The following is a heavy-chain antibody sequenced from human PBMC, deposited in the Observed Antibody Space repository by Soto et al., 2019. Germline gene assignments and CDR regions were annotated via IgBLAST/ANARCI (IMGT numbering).Heavy chain of an antibody. Sequence: GASVKVSCKASGYTFTSYGISWVRQAPGQGLEWMGWISAYNGNTNYAQKLQGRVTMTTDTSTSTAYMELRSLRSDDTAVYYCARVVWQMSTTMDNGDYWGQGTLVTVSS. CDR2: ISAYNGNT. D-gene: IGHD3-3*01. CDR1: GYTFTSYG. J-gene: IGHJ4*02. V-gene: IGHV1-18*01. CDR3: ARVVWQMSTTMDNGDY.